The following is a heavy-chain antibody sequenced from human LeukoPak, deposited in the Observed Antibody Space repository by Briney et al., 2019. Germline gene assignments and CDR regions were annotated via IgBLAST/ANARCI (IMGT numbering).Heavy chain of an antibody. CDR3: ARGAAHDAFDI. Sequence: GGSLRLSCAASGFTFSDYYMSWIRQAPGKGLEWVSYISSSGSTIYYADSVKGRFTISRDNSKNTLYLQMNSLRAEDTAVYYCARGAAHDAFDIWGQGTMVTVSS. V-gene: IGHV3-11*01. CDR2: ISSSGSTI. D-gene: IGHD6-6*01. J-gene: IGHJ3*02. CDR1: GFTFSDYY.